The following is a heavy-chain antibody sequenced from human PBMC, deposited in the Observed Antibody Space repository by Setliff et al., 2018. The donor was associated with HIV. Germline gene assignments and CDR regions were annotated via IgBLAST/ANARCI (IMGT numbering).Heavy chain of an antibody. V-gene: IGHV5-51*01. Sequence: GESLKISCKGSGYSFSSYWIGWVRQMPGRGLEWMGIIYPGDSDTRYNPSFQGQVTISAGKSISTAYLQWSSLKASDTAMYYCARVPSQRVESSGWYIWFDPWGQGTLVTV. CDR2: IYPGDSDT. J-gene: IGHJ5*02. D-gene: IGHD6-19*01. CDR3: ARVPSQRVESSGWYIWFDP. CDR1: GYSFSSYW.